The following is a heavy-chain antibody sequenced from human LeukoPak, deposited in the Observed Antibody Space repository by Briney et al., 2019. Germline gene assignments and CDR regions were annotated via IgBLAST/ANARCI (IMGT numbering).Heavy chain of an antibody. Sequence: KPSETLSLTCTVSGYTISDGFYWGWIRPPPGKGLEWIGSVHYSGGSFYNPSLYSRVTISADTSKNQFSLELRSVTAAATAVYYWVRGEGWPIFRVVIIPSLECWGQGTIVIVSS. V-gene: IGHV4-38-2*02. D-gene: IGHD3-3*01. J-gene: IGHJ4*02. CDR2: VHYSGGS. CDR1: GYTISDGFY. CDR3: VRGEGWPIFRVVIIPSLEC.